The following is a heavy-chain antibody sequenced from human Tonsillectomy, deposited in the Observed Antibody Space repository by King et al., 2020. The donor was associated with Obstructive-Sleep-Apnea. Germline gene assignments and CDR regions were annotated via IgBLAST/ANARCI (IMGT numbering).Heavy chain of an antibody. V-gene: IGHV4-30-4*07. J-gene: IGHJ4*02. CDR2: IYYSGST. CDR3: ARGIYGDYWDY. D-gene: IGHD4-17*01. Sequence: QLQESGPGLVKPSQTLSLTCAVSGGSISSGGYSWSWIRQPPGKGLEWIGYIYYSGSTYSNPSLKSRVTISVDTSKNQFSLKLSAVTAADTAVYYCARGIYGDYWDYWGQGTLVTVSS. CDR1: GGSISSGGYS.